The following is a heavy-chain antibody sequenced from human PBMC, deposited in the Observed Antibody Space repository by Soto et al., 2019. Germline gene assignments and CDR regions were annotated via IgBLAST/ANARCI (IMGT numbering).Heavy chain of an antibody. Sequence: PGGSLRLSCAASGFTFSSYAMSWVRQAPGKGLEWVSAISGSGGSTYYADSVKGRFTISRDNSKNTLYLQMNSLRAEDTAVYYCAKAAESYSSSWYNWFDPWGQGTLVTVSS. CDR3: AKAAESYSSSWYNWFDP. D-gene: IGHD6-13*01. CDR2: ISGSGGST. J-gene: IGHJ5*02. V-gene: IGHV3-23*01. CDR1: GFTFSSYA.